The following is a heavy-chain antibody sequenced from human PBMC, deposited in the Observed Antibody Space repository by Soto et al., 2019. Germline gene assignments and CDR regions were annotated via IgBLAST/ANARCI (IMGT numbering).Heavy chain of an antibody. Sequence: ASVKVSCKASGYTFTSYVISWVRQAPGQGLEWMGWISAYNGNTNYAQKLQGRVTMTTDTSTSTAYMELRSLRSDDTAVYYCARDKLLWFGELLRTPTLYYFDYWGQGTLVTVSS. CDR3: ARDKLLWFGELLRTPTLYYFDY. J-gene: IGHJ4*02. V-gene: IGHV1-18*01. CDR1: GYTFTSYV. D-gene: IGHD3-10*01. CDR2: ISAYNGNT.